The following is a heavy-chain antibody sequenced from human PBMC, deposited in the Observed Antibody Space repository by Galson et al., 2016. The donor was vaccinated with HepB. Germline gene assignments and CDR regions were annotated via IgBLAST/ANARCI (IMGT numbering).Heavy chain of an antibody. J-gene: IGHJ4*02. CDR1: GGSISSYY. V-gene: IGHV4-59*08. D-gene: IGHD3-3*01. CDR2: IYYSGST. CDR3: ARHRFGVVSMI. Sequence: SETLSLTCNVSGGSISSYYWSWIRQPPGKGLEWIGYIYYSGSTNYNPSLKSRVTISVDTSKNQVSLKLSSVTAADTAVYYCARHRFGVVSMIWGQGTLVTVSS.